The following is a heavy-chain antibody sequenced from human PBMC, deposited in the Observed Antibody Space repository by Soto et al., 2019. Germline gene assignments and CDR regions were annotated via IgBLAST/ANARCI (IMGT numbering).Heavy chain of an antibody. D-gene: IGHD2-2*01. J-gene: IGHJ4*02. CDR1: GFTFSNYG. CDR3: ARGLGYCTSNSCSLAFDY. Sequence: PGGSLRLSCAASGFTFSNYGINWVRQAPGKGLDWVSSISSKSSYIYYADSVKGRFTISRDNAKNSLYLQMNSLRAEDTAVYYCARGLGYCTSNSCSLAFDYWGQGTLVTVSS. CDR2: ISSKSSYI. V-gene: IGHV3-21*01.